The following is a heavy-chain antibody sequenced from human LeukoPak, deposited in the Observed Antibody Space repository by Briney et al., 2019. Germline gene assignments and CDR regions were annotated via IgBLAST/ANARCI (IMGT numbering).Heavy chain of an antibody. CDR1: GYRFISYW. Sequence: GESLKISCKGSGYRFISYWIGWVRQMPGKGLEWMGIIYPGDSDTRYSPSFQGQVTISADKSISTAYLQWSSLKASDTAMYYCARGFYGGYYYYYYMDVWGKGTTATVSS. J-gene: IGHJ6*03. CDR2: IYPGDSDT. V-gene: IGHV5-51*01. D-gene: IGHD4/OR15-4a*01. CDR3: ARGFYGGYYYYYYMDV.